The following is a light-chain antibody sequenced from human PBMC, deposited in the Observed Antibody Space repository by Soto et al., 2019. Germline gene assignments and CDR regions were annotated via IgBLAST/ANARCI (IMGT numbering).Light chain of an antibody. Sequence: DIQMTQSPSSLSASVGERVTITCRASEGISNFLVWYQQKPGKAPKLLIYVASTLQSGVPSRFSGSGSGTEFTLTISSLQPEDVATYYCQNYNSVPYTFGGGTKVEI. V-gene: IGKV1-27*01. CDR2: VAS. CDR3: QNYNSVPYT. CDR1: EGISNF. J-gene: IGKJ4*01.